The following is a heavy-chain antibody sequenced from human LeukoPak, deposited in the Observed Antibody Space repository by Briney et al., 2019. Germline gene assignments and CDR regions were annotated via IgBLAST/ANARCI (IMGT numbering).Heavy chain of an antibody. CDR3: VKDGFVDTPMVSTFLDC. CDR2: ISSDGGNK. V-gene: IGHV3-30*18. Sequence: PGMSLRLSCAASGFTFSSCAMHWVRQAPGKGLEWVAVISSDGGNKYYADSVKGRFTISRDSSKNTLYLQMNSLRPEDTAVYYCVKDGFVDTPMVSTFLDCWGQGTQVTVSS. CDR1: GFTFSSCA. J-gene: IGHJ4*02. D-gene: IGHD5-18*01.